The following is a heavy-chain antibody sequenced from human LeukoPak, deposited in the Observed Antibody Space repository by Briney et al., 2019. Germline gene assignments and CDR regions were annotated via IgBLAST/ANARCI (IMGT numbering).Heavy chain of an antibody. J-gene: IGHJ4*02. CDR3: ARRRIVGATVYFDY. CDR1: GGSISSYY. D-gene: IGHD1-26*01. V-gene: IGHV4-59*08. CDR2: IYYSGST. Sequence: SETLSLTCTVSGGSISSYYWSWIRQPPGKGLEWIGYIYYSGSTNYNPSLKSRVTISVDTSKNQFSLKLSSVTAADTAVYYCARRRIVGATVYFDYWGQGTLVTVSS.